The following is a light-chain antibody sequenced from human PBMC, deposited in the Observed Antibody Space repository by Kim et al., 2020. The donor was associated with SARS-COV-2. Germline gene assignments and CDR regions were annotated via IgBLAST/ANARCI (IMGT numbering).Light chain of an antibody. Sequence: LSPGERATLACRASQSVSSSYLAWYQQKPGQAPRLLIYGASSRASGIPDRFSGSGSGTDFTLTISRLEPEDFAVYYCQQYDSSQYTFGQGTKLEI. CDR3: QQYDSSQYT. CDR1: QSVSSSY. V-gene: IGKV3-20*01. CDR2: GAS. J-gene: IGKJ2*01.